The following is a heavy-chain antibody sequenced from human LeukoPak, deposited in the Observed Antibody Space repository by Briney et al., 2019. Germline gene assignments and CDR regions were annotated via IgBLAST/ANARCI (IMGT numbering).Heavy chain of an antibody. CDR3: ARDKGGFDP. CDR2: ISGNGGTT. J-gene: IGHJ5*02. CDR1: GFTFSSYA. Sequence: GGSLRLSCAASGFTFSSYAMSWVRQAPGKGLEWVSSISGNGGTTNYADSVKGRFTISRDNAKNTLYLQMNSLRAEDTAVYYCARDKGGFDPWGQGTLVTVSS. V-gene: IGHV3-23*01. D-gene: IGHD3-16*01.